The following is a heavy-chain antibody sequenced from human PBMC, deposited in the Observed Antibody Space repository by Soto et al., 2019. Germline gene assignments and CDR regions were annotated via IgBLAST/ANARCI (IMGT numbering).Heavy chain of an antibody. J-gene: IGHJ1*01. V-gene: IGHV3-9*01. Sequence: GGSLRLSCAASGFTFDDYAMHWVRQAPGKGLEWVSGISWNSGSIGYADSVKGRFTISRDNAKNSLYLQMNSLRAEDTALYYCAKGGKLLWFGELSSYFQHWGQGT. CDR1: GFTFDDYA. CDR3: AKGGKLLWFGELSSYFQH. D-gene: IGHD3-10*01. CDR2: ISWNSGSI.